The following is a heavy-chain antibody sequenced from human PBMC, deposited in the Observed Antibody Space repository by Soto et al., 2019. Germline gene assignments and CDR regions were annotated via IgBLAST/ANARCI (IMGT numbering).Heavy chain of an antibody. V-gene: IGHV4-30-2*01. CDR3: ARKGFGPLHGLVDV. CDR2: IYHSGST. CDR1: GGSISSGGYS. Sequence: PSETLSLTCAVSGGSISSGGYSWSWIRQPPGKGLEWIGHIYHSGSTYYNPSLKSRVTISVDRSKNQFSLKLSSVTAADTALYYCARKGFGPLHGLVDVWGQGTSVTVSS. J-gene: IGHJ6*02. D-gene: IGHD3-10*01.